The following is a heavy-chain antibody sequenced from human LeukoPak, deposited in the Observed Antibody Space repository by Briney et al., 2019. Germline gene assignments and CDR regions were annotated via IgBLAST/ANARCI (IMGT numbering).Heavy chain of an antibody. J-gene: IGHJ4*02. Sequence: GESLKISCKGSGYSFTSYWIGWVRQMPGKGLAWVGIIYPGDSDTRYSPSFQGQVTISADKSISTAYLQWSSLKASDTAMYYCARHRGSWFGEPQLDYWGQGTLVTVSS. V-gene: IGHV5-51*01. CDR2: IYPGDSDT. CDR3: ARHRGSWFGEPQLDY. CDR1: GYSFTSYW. D-gene: IGHD3-10*01.